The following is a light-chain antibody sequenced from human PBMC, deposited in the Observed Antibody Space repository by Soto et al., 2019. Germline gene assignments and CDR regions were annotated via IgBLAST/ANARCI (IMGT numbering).Light chain of an antibody. CDR3: QQGSTWPT. V-gene: IGKV3D-20*02. CDR1: QTVSGNY. J-gene: IGKJ1*01. Sequence: EIVLKQSPGSLCLSPGERATLSCRASQTVSGNYLAWYHQKPGQAPRLLIHSASTRAPGIPARFTGSGSGTDFSLTISSLEPEDFAVYYCQQGSTWPTFGQGTKVDIK. CDR2: SAS.